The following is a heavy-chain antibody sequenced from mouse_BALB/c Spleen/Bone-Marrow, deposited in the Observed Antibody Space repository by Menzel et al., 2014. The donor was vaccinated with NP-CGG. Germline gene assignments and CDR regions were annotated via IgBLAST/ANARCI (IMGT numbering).Heavy chain of an antibody. CDR3: TRGGRPPFAY. D-gene: IGHD2-12*01. J-gene: IGHJ3*01. V-gene: IGHV1S22*01. Sequence: LQQSGSELVRPGASVKLSCKASGYTFTSYWIHWVKQRPGQGLEWIGNIYPGSAVTNYDEKFKSKATLTVDTSSSTAYMQLSSLTSEDSAVYYCTRGGRPPFAYWGQGTLVTVSA. CDR2: IYPGSAVT. CDR1: GYTFTSYW.